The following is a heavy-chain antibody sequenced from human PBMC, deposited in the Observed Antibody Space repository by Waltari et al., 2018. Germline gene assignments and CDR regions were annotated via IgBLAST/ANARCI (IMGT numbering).Heavy chain of an antibody. D-gene: IGHD2-8*02. CDR3: FTTGFDY. CDR1: GFTFSSYA. J-gene: IGHJ4*02. Sequence: EVQLLESGGGLVQPGGSLRLSCAASGFTFSSYAMSWVRQAPGKGLEWVSAIRSSGGSTYYADSVKRRFTISRDNSKNTLYLQMNSLRAEDTAVYYCFTTGFDYWGQGTLVTVSS. V-gene: IGHV3-23*01. CDR2: IRSSGGST.